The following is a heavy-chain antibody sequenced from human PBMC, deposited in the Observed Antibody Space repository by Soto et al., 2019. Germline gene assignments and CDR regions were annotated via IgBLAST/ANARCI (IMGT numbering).Heavy chain of an antibody. CDR2: IYYSGST. J-gene: IGHJ4*02. D-gene: IGHD6-19*01. V-gene: IGHV4-59*08. Sequence: SETLSLTCTVSGGSISSYYWSWIRQPPGKGLEWIGYIYYSGSTNYNPSLKSRVTISADTSKNQFSLKLSSVTAADTAVYYCARRAGIAVAGTGYYFDYWGQGTLVTVSS. CDR1: GGSISSYY. CDR3: ARRAGIAVAGTGYYFDY.